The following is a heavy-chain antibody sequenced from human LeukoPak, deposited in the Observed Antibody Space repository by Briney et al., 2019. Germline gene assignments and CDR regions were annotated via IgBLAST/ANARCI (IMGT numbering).Heavy chain of an antibody. J-gene: IGHJ6*03. CDR2: ISAYNGNT. CDR3: ARGVHRRSSTSRLTPYYYYYYMDV. Sequence: ASVKVSCKASGYTFTSYGISWVRQAPGQGLEWMGWISAYNGNTNYAQKLQGRVTMTTDTSTSTAYMELRSLRSDYTAVYYCARGVHRRSSTSRLTPYYYYYYMDVWGKGTTVTISS. V-gene: IGHV1-18*01. D-gene: IGHD2-2*01. CDR1: GYTFTSYG.